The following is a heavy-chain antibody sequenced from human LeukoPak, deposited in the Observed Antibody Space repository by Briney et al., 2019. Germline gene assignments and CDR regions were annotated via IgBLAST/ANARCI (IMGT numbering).Heavy chain of an antibody. V-gene: IGHV3-21*01. CDR1: GFTFSSYS. CDR3: ARARGSGNFYYYYYGMDV. CDR2: VSSSSSYI. Sequence: PGGSLRLSCAASGFTFSSYSMNWVRQAPGKGLEWVSSVSSSSSYIYYADSVKGRFTISRDNAKNSLYLQMNSLRAEDTAVYYCARARGSGNFYYYYYGMDVWGQGTTVTVSS. J-gene: IGHJ6*02. D-gene: IGHD3-10*01.